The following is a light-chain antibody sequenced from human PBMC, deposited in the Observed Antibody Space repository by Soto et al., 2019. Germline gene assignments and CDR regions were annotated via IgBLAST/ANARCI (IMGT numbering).Light chain of an antibody. Sequence: EMVLTQSPGTLSLSPGERATLSCRASQSVRSNYLAWYQQKPGQAPRLLIYNSSTRATGIPDRFSGSGSGTDFTLTISRLEPEDFALYYCQQYRDLPQTCGQGTQVEIK. V-gene: IGKV3-20*01. J-gene: IGKJ1*01. CDR3: QQYRDLPQT. CDR2: NSS. CDR1: QSVRSNY.